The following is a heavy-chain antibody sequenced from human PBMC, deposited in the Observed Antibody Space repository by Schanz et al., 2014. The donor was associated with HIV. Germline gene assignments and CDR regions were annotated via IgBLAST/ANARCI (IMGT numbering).Heavy chain of an antibody. Sequence: EVQLVESGGGFVQPGGSLTLSCAASGFSFSDYWMHWVRQVPGKGLEWVSSISSGSSHIYNADSVKGRFTISRDNARNTLYLQMTTLRPDDTAVYYCAKGYTSSSVFNLWGRGTLVTVSS. D-gene: IGHD6-6*01. CDR3: AKGYTSSSVFNL. V-gene: IGHV3-21*01. CDR1: GFSFSDYW. CDR2: ISSGSSHI. J-gene: IGHJ2*01.